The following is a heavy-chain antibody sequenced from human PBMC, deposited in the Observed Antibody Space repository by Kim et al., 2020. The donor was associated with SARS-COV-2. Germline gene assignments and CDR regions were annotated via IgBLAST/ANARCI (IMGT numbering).Heavy chain of an antibody. CDR3: ARSRAYCGGDCYSGSYYYYYGMDV. D-gene: IGHD2-21*02. Sequence: SETLSLTCTVSGGSISSGDYYWSWIRQPPGKGLEWIGYIYYSGSTYYNPSLKSRVTISVDTSKNQFSLKLSSVTAADTAVYYCARSRAYCGGDCYSGSYYYYYGMDVWGQGTTVTVSS. CDR1: GGSISSGDYY. V-gene: IGHV4-30-4*01. J-gene: IGHJ6*02. CDR2: IYYSGST.